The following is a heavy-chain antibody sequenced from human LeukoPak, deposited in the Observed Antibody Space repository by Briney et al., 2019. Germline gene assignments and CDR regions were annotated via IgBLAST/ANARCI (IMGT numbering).Heavy chain of an antibody. D-gene: IGHD1-26*01. J-gene: IGHJ5*02. CDR2: IIPIFGTA. CDR1: GGTFSSYA. Sequence: SVKVSCKASGGTFSSYAISWVRQAPGQGLEWMGGIIPIFGTANYAQKFQGRVTITADESTSTAYMELSSLRSEDTAVYYCARDGRKAGPNWFDPWGQETRVSVSS. V-gene: IGHV1-69*13. CDR3: ARDGRKAGPNWFDP.